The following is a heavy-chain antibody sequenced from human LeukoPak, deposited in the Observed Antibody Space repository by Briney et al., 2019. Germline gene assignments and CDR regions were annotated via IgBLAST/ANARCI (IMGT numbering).Heavy chain of an antibody. CDR2: IYTSGST. D-gene: IGHD5-12*01. J-gene: IGHJ4*02. CDR3: ARLAYSSYDRVGFDY. Sequence: PSETLSLTCTVSGGSISSYYWSWIRQPAGKGLEWIGRIYTSGSTNYNPSLKRRVTMSVDTSKNHFSLRLSSVTAADTAVYYCARLAYSSYDRVGFDYWGQGTLVTVSS. V-gene: IGHV4-4*07. CDR1: GGSISSYY.